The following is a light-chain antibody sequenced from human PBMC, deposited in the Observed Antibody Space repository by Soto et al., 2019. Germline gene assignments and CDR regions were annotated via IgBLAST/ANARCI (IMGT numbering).Light chain of an antibody. CDR3: ALYMGSGISL. CDR2: NTN. Sequence: QAVVTQEPSFSVSPGGTVTVTCGLTSGSVSSSYYSTWYQQTPGQAPRTLFYNTNTRSSGVPDRFSGSILGNKAALTITGAQADDESVYYCALYMGSGISLFGGGTKVTVL. CDR1: SGSVSSSYY. V-gene: IGLV8-61*01. J-gene: IGLJ3*02.